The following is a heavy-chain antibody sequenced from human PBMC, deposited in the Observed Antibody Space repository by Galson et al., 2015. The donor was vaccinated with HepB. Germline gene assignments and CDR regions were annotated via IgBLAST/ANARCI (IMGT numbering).Heavy chain of an antibody. CDR2: IWLDGSKT. Sequence: RLSCSACGCSSSAHGMHWVRHARGRWRGWVTLIWLDGSKTYYVESVKCRFTISRDSSNNILYLHMSSLRPEDTARYFCARYLGDYRAFDIWGQGTMVTVSS. CDR1: GCSSSAHG. V-gene: IGHV3-33*01. CDR3: ARYLGDYRAFDI. D-gene: IGHD4-17*01. J-gene: IGHJ3*02.